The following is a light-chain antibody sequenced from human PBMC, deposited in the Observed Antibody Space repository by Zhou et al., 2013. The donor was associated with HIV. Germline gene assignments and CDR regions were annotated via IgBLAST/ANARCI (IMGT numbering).Light chain of an antibody. J-gene: IGKJ2*01. CDR3: QQYNAWPRT. CDR2: GAS. CDR1: QDISSW. V-gene: IGKV1-12*01. Sequence: DTHVTQSPSSVSASVGDRVTIICRASQDISSWLAWYQQKPGRAPKLLIYGASTLQSGVPSRFSGTGAGTDFTLTISSLQSEDFAVYYCQQYNAWPRTFGQGTK.